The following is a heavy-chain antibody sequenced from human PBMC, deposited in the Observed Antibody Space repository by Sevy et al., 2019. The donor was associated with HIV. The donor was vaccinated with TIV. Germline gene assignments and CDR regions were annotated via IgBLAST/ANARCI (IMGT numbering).Heavy chain of an antibody. CDR1: GFTFSSYW. CDR2: IGSDGSST. J-gene: IGHJ4*02. Sequence: GGSLRLSCAASGFTFSSYWMHWVRQAPGKGLVWVSRIGSDGSSTNYADSGKGRFTISRENAKNTLYLQMNSLRAEDTAVYYCARHRGGVVDYWGQGTLVTVSS. D-gene: IGHD3-16*01. V-gene: IGHV3-74*01. CDR3: ARHRGGVVDY.